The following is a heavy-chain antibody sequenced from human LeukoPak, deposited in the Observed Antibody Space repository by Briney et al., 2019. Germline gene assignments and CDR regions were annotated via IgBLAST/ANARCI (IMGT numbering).Heavy chain of an antibody. CDR2: IKSKTDGGTT. CDR1: GFTFSNAW. V-gene: IGHV3-15*01. D-gene: IGHD4-17*01. CDR3: TTVPPWVTTGYFNY. J-gene: IGHJ4*02. Sequence: GGSLRLSCATSGFTFSNAWMSWVRHTPGKGLEWVGRIKSKTDGGTTEYAAPVRGRFTISRDDSKNTVYLQMNSLKIDDTAVYYCTTVPPWVTTGYFNYWGQETLVTVSS.